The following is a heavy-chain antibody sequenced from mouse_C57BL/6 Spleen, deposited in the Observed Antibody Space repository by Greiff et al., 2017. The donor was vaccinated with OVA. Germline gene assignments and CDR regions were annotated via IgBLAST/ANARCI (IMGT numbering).Heavy chain of an antibody. CDR2: IYPGSGNT. CDR3: ARTYYSNYDGYFDY. Sequence: QVQLQQSGAELVRPGASVKLSCKASGYTFTDYYINWVKQRPGQGLEWIARIYPGSGNTYYNEKFKGKATLTAEKSSSTAYMQLSSLTSEDSAVYFCARTYYSNYDGYFDYWGQGTTLTVSS. D-gene: IGHD2-5*01. CDR1: GYTFTDYY. J-gene: IGHJ2*01. V-gene: IGHV1-76*01.